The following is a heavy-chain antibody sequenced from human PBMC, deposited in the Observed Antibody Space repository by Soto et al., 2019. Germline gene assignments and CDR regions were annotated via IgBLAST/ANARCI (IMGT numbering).Heavy chain of an antibody. CDR2: IHSGGST. CDR3: ARHLYDSTGTLLG. V-gene: IGHV3-66*04. D-gene: IGHD3-22*01. CDR1: GFTVSSSY. J-gene: IGHJ4*02. Sequence: SGGSLRLSCAASGFTVSSSYMSWVRQAPGKGLEWVSVIHSGGSTYYADSVKDRFSISRDNSKNTLYLQMNSLRAEDTAVYYCARHLYDSTGTLLGWSQGTLVTVSS.